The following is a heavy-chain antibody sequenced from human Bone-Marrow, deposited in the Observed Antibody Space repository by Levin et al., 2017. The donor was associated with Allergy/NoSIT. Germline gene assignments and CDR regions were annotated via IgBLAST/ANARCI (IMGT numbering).Heavy chain of an antibody. CDR2: ISGSGGST. Sequence: GESLKISCAASGFTFSSYAMSWVRQAPGKGLEWVSAISGSGGSTYYADSVKGRFTISRDNSKNTLYLQMNSLRAEDTAVYYCAKDTEMIVGPSDYWGQGTLVTVSS. D-gene: IGHD3-22*01. CDR3: AKDTEMIVGPSDY. CDR1: GFTFSSYA. J-gene: IGHJ4*02. V-gene: IGHV3-23*01.